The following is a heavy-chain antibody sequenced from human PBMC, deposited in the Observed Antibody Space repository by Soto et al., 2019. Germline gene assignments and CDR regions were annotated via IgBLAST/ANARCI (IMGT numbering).Heavy chain of an antibody. V-gene: IGHV1-58*01. CDR2: IVVGSGNT. CDR3: AADPYYYDSSDYYSFEQ. J-gene: IGHJ4*02. CDR1: GFNFRTTA. Sequence: SVKVSCKASGFNFRTTAVQWVRQARGQRLEWIGWIVVGSGNTNYAQKFQERVTITRDMSTSTAYMDVSSLRSEDTAVYYCAADPYYYDSSDYYSFEQWGQGTLVTVS. D-gene: IGHD3-22*01.